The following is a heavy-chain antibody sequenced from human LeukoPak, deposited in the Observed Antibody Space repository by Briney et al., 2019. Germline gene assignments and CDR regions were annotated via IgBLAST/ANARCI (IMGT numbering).Heavy chain of an antibody. CDR1: GFTFSSYG. CDR2: ISYDGSNK. Sequence: PGRSLRLPCAASGFTFSSYGMHWVRQAPGPRLGWVGGISYDGSNKYYADSVKGRFTISKDNSKNTLYLQMNSLRAEDTAVYYCASGKYCSGGTCYSKFDYWGQGTLVTVSS. CDR3: ASGKYCSGGTCYSKFDY. V-gene: IGHV3-30*03. J-gene: IGHJ4*02. D-gene: IGHD2-15*01.